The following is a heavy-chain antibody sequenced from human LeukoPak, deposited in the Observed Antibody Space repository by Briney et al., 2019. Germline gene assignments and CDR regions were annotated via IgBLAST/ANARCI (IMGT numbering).Heavy chain of an antibody. CDR3: ARIGLLWFGESHYTFDY. Sequence: ASVKVSCKASGYTFTSYGISWVRQAPGQGLEWMGWISAYNGNTNYAQKLQGRVTMTTDTSTGTAYMELRSLRSDDTAVYYCARIGLLWFGESHYTFDYWGQGTLVTVSS. CDR2: ISAYNGNT. CDR1: GYTFTSYG. J-gene: IGHJ4*02. D-gene: IGHD3-10*01. V-gene: IGHV1-18*01.